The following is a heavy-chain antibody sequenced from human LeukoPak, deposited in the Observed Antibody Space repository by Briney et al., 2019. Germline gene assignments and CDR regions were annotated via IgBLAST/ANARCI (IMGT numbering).Heavy chain of an antibody. J-gene: IGHJ6*03. D-gene: IGHD4-17*01. CDR3: ARGSMTTVTTNYYYYYMDV. CDR1: GGTFSSYT. Sequence: SVKVSCKASGGTFSSYTISWVRQAPGQGLEWMGRIIPILGIANYAQKFQGRVTITADKSTSTAYTELSSLRSEDTAVYYCARGSMTTVTTNYYYYYMDVWGKGTTVTVSS. V-gene: IGHV1-69*02. CDR2: IIPILGIA.